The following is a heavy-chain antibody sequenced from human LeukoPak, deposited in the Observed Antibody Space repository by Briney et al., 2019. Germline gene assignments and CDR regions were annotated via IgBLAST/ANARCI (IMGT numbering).Heavy chain of an antibody. D-gene: IGHD6-13*01. CDR1: GFTFSSYG. CDR3: ARAGKKVTSSSLTDY. Sequence: GRSLRLSCAASGFTFSSYGMHWVRQAPGKGLVWVSRINSDGSTTTYAESVKGRFTISRDNAKNTLYLQMNSLRAEDTAVYYCARAGKKVTSSSLTDYWGQGTLVTVSS. J-gene: IGHJ4*02. CDR2: INSDGSTT. V-gene: IGHV3-74*01.